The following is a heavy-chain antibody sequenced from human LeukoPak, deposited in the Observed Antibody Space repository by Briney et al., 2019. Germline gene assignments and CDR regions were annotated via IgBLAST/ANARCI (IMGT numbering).Heavy chain of an antibody. Sequence: PGGSLRLSCAASGFTFSSYAMSWVRQAPRKGLEWVSLITDSGGSAYYADSVKGRFSISRDNSKNTLYLQMNSLRAEDTAVYYCAKGKGRSTSCSDYWGQGTLVTVSS. CDR2: ITDSGGSA. CDR3: AKGKGRSTSCSDY. J-gene: IGHJ4*02. D-gene: IGHD2-2*01. V-gene: IGHV3-23*01. CDR1: GFTFSSYA.